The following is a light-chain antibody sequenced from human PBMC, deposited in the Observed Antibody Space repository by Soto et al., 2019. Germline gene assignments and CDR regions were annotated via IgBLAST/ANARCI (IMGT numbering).Light chain of an antibody. CDR2: VAF. J-gene: IGKJ5*01. CDR1: QSIALS. Sequence: DIQMTQSPSSLYASLGDTVTMTCRASQSIALSVNWYQQKPGKAPKLLIYVAFTLESGVPSRFSGSGSGTEFTLTIRSLQPEDFATYYCQQSFRSPITFGQGTRLDIK. V-gene: IGKV1-39*01. CDR3: QQSFRSPIT.